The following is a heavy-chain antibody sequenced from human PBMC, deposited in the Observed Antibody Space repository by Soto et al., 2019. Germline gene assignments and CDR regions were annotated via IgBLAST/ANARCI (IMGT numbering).Heavy chain of an antibody. CDR1: GGSITSSYY. D-gene: IGHD2-2*02. Sequence: PSETLSLTCTVSGGSITSSYYWGWIRQPPGKGLEWIGSIYYSGSTYYNPSLKSRVTISVDTSKNQFSLKLSSVTAADTAVYYCATIPATTILTDFWGQGTLVTGSS. V-gene: IGHV4-39*01. CDR2: IYYSGST. CDR3: ATIPATTILTDF. J-gene: IGHJ4*02.